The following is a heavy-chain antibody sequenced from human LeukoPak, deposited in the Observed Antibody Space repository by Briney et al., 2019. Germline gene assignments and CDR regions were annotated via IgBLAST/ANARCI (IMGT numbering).Heavy chain of an antibody. CDR2: IRYDGSNK. CDR1: GFTFSSYG. J-gene: IGHJ6*03. Sequence: GGSLRLSCAASGFTFSSYGMHWVRQAPGKGLEWVAFIRYDGSNKYYADSVKGRFTISRDNSKNTLYLQMNSLRAEDTAVYYCARVGAIDFWSGYAGYYYYMDVWGKGTTVTVSS. CDR3: ARVGAIDFWSGYAGYYYYMDV. V-gene: IGHV3-30*02. D-gene: IGHD3-3*01.